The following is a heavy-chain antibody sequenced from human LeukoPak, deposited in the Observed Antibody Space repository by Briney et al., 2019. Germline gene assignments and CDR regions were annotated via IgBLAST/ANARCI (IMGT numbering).Heavy chain of an antibody. CDR1: GGSISNSSYY. V-gene: IGHV4-39*07. CDR2: IYYSGST. CDR3: AREQEDDFWSGDHYYYYMGV. D-gene: IGHD3-3*01. J-gene: IGHJ6*03. Sequence: SETLSLTCTVSGGSISNSSYYWGWIRQPPGKGLEWIGSIYYSGSTYYNPSLKSRVTMSVDTSKNQLSLKLSSVTAADTAVYYCAREQEDDFWSGDHYYYYMGVWGKGTTVTVSS.